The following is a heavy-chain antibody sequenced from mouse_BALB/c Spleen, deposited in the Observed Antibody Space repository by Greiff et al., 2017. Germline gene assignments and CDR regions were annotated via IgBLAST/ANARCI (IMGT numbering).Heavy chain of an antibody. V-gene: IGHV1-84*02. CDR2: IYPGSGNT. Sequence: VQLQESGPELVKPGASVKISCKASGYTFTDYYINWVKQKPGQGLEWIGWIYPGSGNTKYNEKFKGKATLTVDTSSSTAYIQLSSLTSEDTAVYFCARNYYGNYEDYWGQGTTLTVSS. CDR1: GYTFTDYY. J-gene: IGHJ2*01. CDR3: ARNYYGNYEDY. D-gene: IGHD2-1*01.